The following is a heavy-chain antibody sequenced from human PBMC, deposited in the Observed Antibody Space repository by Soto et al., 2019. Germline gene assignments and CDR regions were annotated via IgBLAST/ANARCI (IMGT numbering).Heavy chain of an antibody. Sequence: SEPLSLTCTVSCGSGSSCSYYWIWIRQPPGKGLEWIGYIYYSGSTNYNPSLKSRVTISVDTSKNQFSLKLSSVTAADTAVYYCERARNCSGGSCFSLVNDYRGKGSLVTVSS. CDR3: ERARNCSGGSCFSLVNDY. D-gene: IGHD2-15*01. CDR2: IYYSGST. V-gene: IGHV4-61*01. J-gene: IGHJ4*02. CDR1: CGSGSSCSYY.